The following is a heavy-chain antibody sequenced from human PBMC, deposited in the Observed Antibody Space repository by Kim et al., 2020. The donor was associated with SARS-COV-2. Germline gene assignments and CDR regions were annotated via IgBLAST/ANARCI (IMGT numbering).Heavy chain of an antibody. V-gene: IGHV4-39*01. J-gene: IGHJ6*01. D-gene: IGHD4-4*01. Sequence: SETLSLTCTVSGGSISRSDYYWAWIRQPPGKGLEWIVNVFYKGNTQNNPLLKSRVTASVDRSKNQFSLKLSSVTAADTATYYCARLGTTVGVDYYAMDV. CDR2: VFYKGNT. CDR1: GGSISRSDYY. CDR3: ARLGTTVGVDYYAMDV.